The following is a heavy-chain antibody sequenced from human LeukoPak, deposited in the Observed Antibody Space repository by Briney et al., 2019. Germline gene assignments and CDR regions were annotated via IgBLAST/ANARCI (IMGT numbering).Heavy chain of an antibody. CDR3: ARSDGVNEYSSSWYFDY. CDR1: GRSFSGYY. Sequence: SETLSLTCAVYGRSFSGYYWSWIRQPPGKGLEWVGEINHSGSTNYNPSLKSRVTMSVDTSKNHFSLKLISVTAADTAVYYCARSDGVNEYSSSWYFDYWGQGTLVTVSS. V-gene: IGHV4-34*01. CDR2: INHSGST. D-gene: IGHD6-6*01. J-gene: IGHJ4*02.